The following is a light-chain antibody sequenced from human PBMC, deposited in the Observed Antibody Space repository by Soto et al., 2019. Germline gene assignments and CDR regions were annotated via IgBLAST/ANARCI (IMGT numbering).Light chain of an antibody. CDR1: QGISSY. V-gene: IGKV1-9*01. Sequence: DIQLTQSPSFLSASVGDRVTITCRASQGISSYLAWYQQKPGKAPKLLIYAASTLQSGVPSRFSGSGSGTEITLTISSLQPEDFATYYRQQLNSYPQFTFGQGTRLEIK. J-gene: IGKJ5*01. CDR2: AAS. CDR3: QQLNSYPQFT.